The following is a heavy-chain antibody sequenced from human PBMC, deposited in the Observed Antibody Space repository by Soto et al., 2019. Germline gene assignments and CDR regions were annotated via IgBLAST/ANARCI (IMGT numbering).Heavy chain of an antibody. CDR1: GFIFSGYG. V-gene: IGHV3-33*01. J-gene: IGHJ4*02. D-gene: IGHD2-15*01. Sequence: QVQLVESGGGVVQPGRSLRLSCAASGFIFSGYGMHWVRQAPGKGLEWVAVIWYDGSKKYYADSVKGRFTISRDNSKNTLYLQMNSLRAEDTAVYHCARDHDIVGLEYWGQGTLVTVSS. CDR3: ARDHDIVGLEY. CDR2: IWYDGSKK.